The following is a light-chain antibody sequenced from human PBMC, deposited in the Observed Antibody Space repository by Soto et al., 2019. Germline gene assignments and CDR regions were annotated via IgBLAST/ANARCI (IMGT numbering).Light chain of an antibody. CDR3: QQYGSSIT. J-gene: IGKJ5*01. V-gene: IGKV3-20*01. CDR2: GTS. CDR1: QSVPRSY. Sequence: EIVLTQSPGTLSLSAWERSTLSCVASQSVPRSYLSWYQQKPGQAPRLLIYGTSSRATGIPDRFSGSGSGTDFTLTISRLEPEDFAVFYCQQYGSSITFGQGTRLEIK.